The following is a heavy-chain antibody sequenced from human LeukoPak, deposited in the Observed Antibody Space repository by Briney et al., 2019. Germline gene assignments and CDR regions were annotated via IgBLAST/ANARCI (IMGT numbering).Heavy chain of an antibody. V-gene: IGHV4-4*02. Sequence: SGTLSLTCGVSGGSISSSYWWSWVRQPPGKGLEWIGEIYHSGSTNYNPSLKSRVTISMDKSKNQFSLKLTSVTAADTAVYYCARVKSSGWGGAFDIWGQGTMVTVSS. J-gene: IGHJ3*02. CDR3: ARVKSSGWGGAFDI. CDR1: GGSISSSYW. CDR2: IYHSGST. D-gene: IGHD6-19*01.